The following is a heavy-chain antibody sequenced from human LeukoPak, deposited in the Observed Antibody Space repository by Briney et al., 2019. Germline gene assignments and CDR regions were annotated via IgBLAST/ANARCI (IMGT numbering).Heavy chain of an antibody. J-gene: IGHJ4*02. V-gene: IGHV5-51*01. CDR3: ARLGTSEIVGATTDYFDY. Sequence: GESLKISCKGSGYSFTSYRIGWVRQLAGKGLEWMGIFLSGDSDNRYSQSFQGQVTISADKSISTAYLQWSSLKASDTAMYYCARLGTSEIVGATTDYFDYWGQGTLVTVSS. D-gene: IGHD1-26*01. CDR1: GYSFTSYR. CDR2: FLSGDSDN.